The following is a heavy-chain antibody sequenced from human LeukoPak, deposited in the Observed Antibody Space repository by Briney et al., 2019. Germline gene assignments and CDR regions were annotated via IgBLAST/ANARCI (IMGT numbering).Heavy chain of an antibody. CDR3: ARDPGRAGTDY. V-gene: IGHV4-59*12. Sequence: PSETLSLTCTVSGGSISSYYWSWIRQPPGKGLEWIGYIYYSGSTNYNPSLKSRVTMSVDTSKNQFSLNLSSVTAADTAVYYCARDPGRAGTDYWGQGTLVTVSS. CDR1: GGSISSYY. CDR2: IYYSGST. J-gene: IGHJ4*02.